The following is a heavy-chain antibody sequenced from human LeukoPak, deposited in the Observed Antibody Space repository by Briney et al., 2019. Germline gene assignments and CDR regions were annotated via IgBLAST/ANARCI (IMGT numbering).Heavy chain of an antibody. CDR2: IGPHSSAT. Sequence: ASVKVSCKSSGFTFTDYYIQWVRQAPGQPLEWIGYIGPHSSATSSPQEFQGRVTMTRDTSMSTAYMELTRLTSDDTAVYYCAREGNGLLSKDFDYWGQGTLVTVSS. V-gene: IGHV1-2*02. D-gene: IGHD2/OR15-2a*01. CDR3: AREGNGLLSKDFDY. CDR1: GFTFTDYY. J-gene: IGHJ4*02.